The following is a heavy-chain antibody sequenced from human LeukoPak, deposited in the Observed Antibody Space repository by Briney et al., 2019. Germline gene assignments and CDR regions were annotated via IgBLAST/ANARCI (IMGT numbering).Heavy chain of an antibody. J-gene: IGHJ6*04. V-gene: IGHV3-74*01. Sequence: GGSLRLSCAASGFTFSSYWVHWVRQAPGKGLVWVSRINSDESSTSYADSVKGRFTISRDNAKNTLYLQMNSLSAEDTAVYYCARGGVRYFNAMDVWGKGTTVTVSS. CDR1: GFTFSSYW. CDR2: INSDESST. D-gene: IGHD3-9*01. CDR3: ARGGVRYFNAMDV.